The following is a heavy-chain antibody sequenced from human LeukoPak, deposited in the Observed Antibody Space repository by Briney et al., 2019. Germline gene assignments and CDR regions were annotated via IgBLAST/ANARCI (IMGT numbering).Heavy chain of an antibody. CDR3: STVTYYFDSSGYSMSEA. CDR1: GNTFNNAW. CDR2: IKSKTDGGTT. D-gene: IGHD3-22*01. J-gene: IGHJ5*02. V-gene: IGHV3-15*01. Sequence: GGSLRLSCAASGNTFNNAWITWVRQVPGKGLEWVGRIKSKTDGGTTDYAAPVKGRFTISRDDSKNMLYLQMNSLKAEDTAVYYCSTVTYYFDSSGYSMSEAWGQGTLVTVSS.